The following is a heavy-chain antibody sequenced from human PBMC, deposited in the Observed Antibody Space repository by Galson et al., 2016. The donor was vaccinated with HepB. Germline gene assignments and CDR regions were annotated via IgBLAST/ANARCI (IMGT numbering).Heavy chain of an antibody. J-gene: IGHJ3*02. CDR3: ARGQFDAFDI. Sequence: SVKVSCKASGYTFTNYAIHRVRQAPEQRLAWMGWINPGDGETKYSENFQGRVSINRDTSARTAHMELTSLRFEDTAIYFCARGQFDAFDIWGQGTVVTVSS. CDR1: GYTFTNYA. D-gene: IGHD6-19*01. CDR2: INPGDGET. V-gene: IGHV1-3*01.